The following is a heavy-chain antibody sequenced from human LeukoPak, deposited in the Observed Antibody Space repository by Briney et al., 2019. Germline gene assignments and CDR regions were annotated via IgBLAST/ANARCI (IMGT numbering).Heavy chain of an antibody. D-gene: IGHD3-16*01. CDR3: ARHGPMITFNYFDY. CDR2: IYYSGST. V-gene: IGHV4-39*01. J-gene: IGHJ4*02. CDR1: GGSISSSSYY. Sequence: PSETLSLTCTVSGGSISSSSYYWGWIRQPPGKGLEWIGSIYYSGSTNYNPSLKSRVTISVDTSKNQFSLKLSSVTAADTAVYYCARHGPMITFNYFDYWGQGTLVTVSS.